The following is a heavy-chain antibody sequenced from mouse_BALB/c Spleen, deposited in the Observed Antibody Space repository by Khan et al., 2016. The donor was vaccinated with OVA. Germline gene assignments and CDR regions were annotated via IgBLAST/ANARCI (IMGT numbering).Heavy chain of an antibody. CDR1: GFSLTTYG. J-gene: IGHJ4*01. Sequence: VPLQESGPDLVAPSQSLSITCTVSGFSLTTYGVHWVRQPPGKGLEWLGVIWSDGKSTYTSPLKSRLSLSKDHSTRQFFLKMNSLQTDDTAMYHCARSNFYAMDYWGQGTSVTVSS. V-gene: IGHV2-6-2*01. D-gene: IGHD2-5*01. CDR3: ARSNFYAMDY. CDR2: IWSDGKS.